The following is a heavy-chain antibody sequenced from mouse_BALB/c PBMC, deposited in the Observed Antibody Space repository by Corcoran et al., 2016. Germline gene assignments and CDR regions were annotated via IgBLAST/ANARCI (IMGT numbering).Heavy chain of an antibody. D-gene: IGHD2-3*01. J-gene: IGHJ2*01. Sequence: QIQLVQYGPEPKKPEETVKISCKASGYTFTIFGVIWVKQAPGTGLKDMGWINTYTEEPTYADDFKGRFAFSLETSASTAYLQINNLKNEDTATYFCARWGYYSLDFWGQGTTLTVSS. V-gene: IGHV9-3-1*01. CDR2: INTYTEEP. CDR1: GYTFTIFG. CDR3: ARWGYYSLDF.